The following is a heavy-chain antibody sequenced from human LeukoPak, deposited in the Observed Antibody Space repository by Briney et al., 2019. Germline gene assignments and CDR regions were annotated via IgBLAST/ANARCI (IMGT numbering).Heavy chain of an antibody. CDR1: GFTFSRYS. Sequence: PGGSLRLSCSASGFTFSRYSIHWVRQAPGKGLEWVSSISSSSSYIYYADSVKGRFTISRDNAKNSLSLQMNSLRAEDTAVYYCARGGEPVGFDYWGQGTLVTVSS. CDR2: ISSSSSYI. V-gene: IGHV3-21*01. CDR3: ARGGEPVGFDY. D-gene: IGHD1-26*01. J-gene: IGHJ4*02.